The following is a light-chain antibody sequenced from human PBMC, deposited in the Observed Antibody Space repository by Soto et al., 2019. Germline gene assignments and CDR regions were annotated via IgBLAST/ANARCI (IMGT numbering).Light chain of an antibody. CDR2: DAS. V-gene: IGKV3-11*01. J-gene: IGKJ5*01. CDR3: QQRSNWPGT. CDR1: RSVSSY. Sequence: EIVLTQSPATLSLSPGERATLCCRASRSVSSYLAWYHQKPGQAPRLLIYDASNRATGIPARFSGSGSGTDFTLTISSLEPEDFAVYYCQQRSNWPGTFGQGTRLEIK.